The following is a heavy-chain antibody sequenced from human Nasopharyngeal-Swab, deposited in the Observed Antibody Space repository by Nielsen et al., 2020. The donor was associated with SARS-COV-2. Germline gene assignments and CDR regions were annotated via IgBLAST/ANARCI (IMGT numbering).Heavy chain of an antibody. CDR3: VRDTRMSYYYYYGMDV. Sequence: ASVKVSCKASGYTFTSYDINWVRQATGQGLEWMGWMNPNSGNTGYAQKFQGRVTMTRNTSISTAYMELSSLRSEDTAVYYCVRDTRMSYYYYYGMDVWGQGTTVTVSS. J-gene: IGHJ6*02. CDR1: GYTFTSYD. D-gene: IGHD2-15*01. V-gene: IGHV1-8*01. CDR2: MNPNSGNT.